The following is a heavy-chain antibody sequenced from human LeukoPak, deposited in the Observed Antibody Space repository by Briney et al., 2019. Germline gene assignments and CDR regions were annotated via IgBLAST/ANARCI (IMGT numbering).Heavy chain of an antibody. CDR3: ARIGHDLYQTFDS. J-gene: IGHJ5*01. V-gene: IGHV3-21*04. Sequence: PVQPLDSPSVVSSSSSYIYYTDSLKGRFTISRDNAKNSVFLQMNSLRAEDTALYYCARIGHDLYQTFDSWGHGTLITVSS. CDR2: VSSSSSYI. D-gene: IGHD2-2*01.